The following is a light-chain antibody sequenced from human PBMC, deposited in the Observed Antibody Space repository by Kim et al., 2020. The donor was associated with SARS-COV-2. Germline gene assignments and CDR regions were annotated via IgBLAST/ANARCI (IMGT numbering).Light chain of an antibody. J-gene: IGKJ2*01. V-gene: IGKV3-20*01. CDR2: GAT. CDR1: QSVSSTY. Sequence: ERATLSCSASQSVSSTYLAWYQQNPGQAPRLLIYGATNRATGIPDRFSGSGSVTDFTLTISRLEPEDFAVYYCQQYESSPPSYTFGQGTKLEI. CDR3: QQYESSPPSYT.